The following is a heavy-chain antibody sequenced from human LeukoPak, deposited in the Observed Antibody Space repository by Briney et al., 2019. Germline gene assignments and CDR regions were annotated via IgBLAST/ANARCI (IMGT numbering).Heavy chain of an antibody. CDR2: TRFDGSIK. CDR3: GRWGGTRQYYFDY. D-gene: IGHD1-1*01. Sequence: GGSLRLSCAVSGFIFSDYGFHWVRQAPGKGLEWVAVTRFDGSIKQYADSVKGRFTISRDDSKNTLYLQMNSLKSGDTAVYYCGRWGGTRQYYFDYWGRGTLVTVSS. V-gene: IGHV3-33*01. CDR1: GFIFSDYG. J-gene: IGHJ4*02.